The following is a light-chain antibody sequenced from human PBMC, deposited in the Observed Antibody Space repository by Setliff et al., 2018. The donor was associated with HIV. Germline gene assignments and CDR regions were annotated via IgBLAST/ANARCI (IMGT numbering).Light chain of an antibody. Sequence: QSVLPQPASVSGSPGQSITISCSGTSSDVGNYNLVSWYQQPPGKAPKLMVYEVTKRPLGVSTRFSGSKSGNTASLTISGLLAEDEADYYCCSYAGSRTFYVFGTGTKGTVL. CDR2: EVT. V-gene: IGLV2-23*02. CDR3: CSYAGSRTFYV. J-gene: IGLJ1*01. CDR1: SSDVGNYNL.